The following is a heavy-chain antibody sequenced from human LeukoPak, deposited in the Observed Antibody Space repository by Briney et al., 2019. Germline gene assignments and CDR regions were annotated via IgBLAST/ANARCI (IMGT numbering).Heavy chain of an antibody. CDR2: IYSGGST. Sequence: GRSLRLSCAASGFAVSSNYMSWVRQAPGKGLEWVSVIYSGGSTYYADSVKGRFTISRDNSKNTLYLQMNSLRAEDTAVYYCAREGYCSSTSCYTAYWGQGTLVTVSS. J-gene: IGHJ4*02. V-gene: IGHV3-53*01. CDR1: GFAVSSNY. CDR3: AREGYCSSTSCYTAY. D-gene: IGHD2-2*02.